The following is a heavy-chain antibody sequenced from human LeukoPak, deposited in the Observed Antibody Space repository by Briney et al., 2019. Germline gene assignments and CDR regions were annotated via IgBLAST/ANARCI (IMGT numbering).Heavy chain of an antibody. CDR2: IYHSGST. CDR1: GGSISSGGYS. D-gene: IGHD4-23*01. V-gene: IGHV4-30-2*01. Sequence: PSQTLSLTCAVSGGSISSGGYSWSWLRQPPGKGLEWIGYIYHSGSTYYNPSLKSRVTISVDRSKNQFSLKLSSVTAADTAVYYCAREDGGISDYWGQGTLVTVSS. CDR3: AREDGGISDY. J-gene: IGHJ4*02.